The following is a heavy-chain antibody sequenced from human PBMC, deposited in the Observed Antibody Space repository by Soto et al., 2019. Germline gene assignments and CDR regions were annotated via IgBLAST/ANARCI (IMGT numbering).Heavy chain of an antibody. V-gene: IGHV3-74*03. CDR1: GFAFSSEW. D-gene: IGHD3-10*01. J-gene: IGHJ4*02. CDR2: IDPYDTGI. CDR3: TSDTFGARDS. Sequence: EVQLVESGGDLVRPGGSLRLSCAASGFAFSSEWMHWVRQAPGKGLVWVSRIDPYDTGITYADSVKGRFTISRDNAKNTLYLQMNSLRAEDTAVYYCTSDTFGARDSWGQGTLVTVSS.